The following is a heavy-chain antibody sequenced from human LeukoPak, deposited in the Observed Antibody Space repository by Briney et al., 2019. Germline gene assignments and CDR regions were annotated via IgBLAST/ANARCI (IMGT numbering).Heavy chain of an antibody. D-gene: IGHD2-15*01. J-gene: IGHJ4*02. V-gene: IGHV3-21*01. Sequence: GGSLRLSCAASGFTFSSYWMNWVRQAPGKGLEWVSSISSSSSYIYYADSVKGRFTISRDNAKNSLYLQMNSLRAEDTAVYYCARDPPPDYCSGGSCYVVYWGQGTLVTVSS. CDR3: ARDPPPDYCSGGSCYVVY. CDR2: ISSSSSYI. CDR1: GFTFSSYW.